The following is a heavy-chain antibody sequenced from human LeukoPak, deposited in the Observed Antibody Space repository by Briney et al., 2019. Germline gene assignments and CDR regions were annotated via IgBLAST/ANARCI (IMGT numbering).Heavy chain of an antibody. J-gene: IGHJ4*02. D-gene: IGHD2-21*02. Sequence: TFSSYAMSWIRQPPGKGLEWIGSIYYSGSTYYNPSLKSRVTISVDTSKNQFSLKLSSVTAADTAVYYCASQRERCGGDCYLFDYWGQGTLVTVSS. CDR3: ASQRERCGGDCYLFDY. CDR2: IYYSGST. CDR1: TFSSYA. V-gene: IGHV4-39*01.